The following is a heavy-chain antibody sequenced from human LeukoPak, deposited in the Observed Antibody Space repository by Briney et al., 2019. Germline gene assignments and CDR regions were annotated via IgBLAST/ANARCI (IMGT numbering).Heavy chain of an antibody. CDR2: ISWNSGSI. D-gene: IGHD3-10*01. V-gene: IGHV3-9*01. CDR3: AKGRMVRGVTFDY. CDR1: GFTFDDYA. Sequence: PGGSLRLSCAASGFTFDDYAMHWVRQAPGKGLEWVSGISWNSGSIGYADSVKGRFTISRVNAKNSLYLQMNSLRAEDTALYYCAKGRMVRGVTFDYWGQGTLVTVSS. J-gene: IGHJ4*02.